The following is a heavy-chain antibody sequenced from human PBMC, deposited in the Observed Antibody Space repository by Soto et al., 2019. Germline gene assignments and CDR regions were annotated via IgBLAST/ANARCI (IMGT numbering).Heavy chain of an antibody. CDR1: GFMFSCCW. CDR2: ISSSSSYI. Sequence: GGSLRLSCEASGFMFSCCWMSWGRQAPGKGLEWVSSISSSSSYIYYADSVKGRFTISRDNAKNSLYLQMNSLRAEDTAVYYCARDSSSWQFDYWGQGTLVTVSS. V-gene: IGHV3-21*01. D-gene: IGHD6-6*01. J-gene: IGHJ4*02. CDR3: ARDSSSWQFDY.